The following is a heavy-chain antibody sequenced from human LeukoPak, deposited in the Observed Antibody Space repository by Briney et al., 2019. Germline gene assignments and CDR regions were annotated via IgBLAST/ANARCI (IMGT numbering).Heavy chain of an antibody. D-gene: IGHD3-10*01. V-gene: IGHV1-2*02. CDR1: GYTFTDYY. CDR2: VDPKSGAT. Sequence: EASVKVSCKASGYTFTDYYMHWVRQAPGQGLEWMGWVDPKSGATSYAQNFQGRVTMTRDTSISTAYMELSRLRSDDTAVYYCARVFASSGSYYNVWGQGTLVTVSS. J-gene: IGHJ4*02. CDR3: ARVFASSGSYYNV.